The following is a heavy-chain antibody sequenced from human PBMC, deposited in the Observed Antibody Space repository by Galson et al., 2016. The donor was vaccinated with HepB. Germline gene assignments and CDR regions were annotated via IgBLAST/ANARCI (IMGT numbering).Heavy chain of an antibody. CDR2: IGSGATSI. V-gene: IGHV3-11*04. CDR1: GFTFGDYY. CDR3: ARSEARTPKSYFYSGLDV. Sequence: SLRLSCAASGFTFGDYYMSWIRHTPGKGLQWISYIGSGATSIFYEDSVKGRFTISRDNAKNSLFLQMNSLRTEDSAVYYCARSEARTPKSYFYSGLDVWGQGTTVTVSS. D-gene: IGHD1-14*01. J-gene: IGHJ6*02.